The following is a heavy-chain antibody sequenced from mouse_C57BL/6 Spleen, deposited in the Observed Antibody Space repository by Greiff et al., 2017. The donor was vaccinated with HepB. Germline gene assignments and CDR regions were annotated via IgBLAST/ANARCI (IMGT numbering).Heavy chain of an antibody. V-gene: IGHV1-50*01. Sequence: QVQLQQPGAELVKPGASVKLSCKASGYTFTSYWMQWVKQRPGQGLEWIGEVDPSDSYTNSNQKFKGKATLTVDTSSSTADMQLSSLTSEDSAVYYCAENYVGFAYWGQGTLVTVSA. J-gene: IGHJ3*01. CDR1: GYTFTSYW. CDR2: VDPSDSYT. D-gene: IGHD2-4*01. CDR3: AENYVGFAY.